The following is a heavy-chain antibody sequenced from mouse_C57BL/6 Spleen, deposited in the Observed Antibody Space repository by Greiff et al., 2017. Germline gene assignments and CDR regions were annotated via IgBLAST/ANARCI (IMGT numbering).Heavy chain of an antibody. J-gene: IGHJ1*03. CDR2: ISYDGSN. CDR1: GYSITSGYY. D-gene: IGHD1-1*01. CDR3: ARTYYGSSDGYFDV. V-gene: IGHV3-6*01. Sequence: EVHLVESGPGLVKPSQSLSLTCSVTGYSITSGYYWNWIRQFPGNKLEWMGYISYDGSNNYNPSLKNRISITRDTSKNQFFLKLNSVTTEDTATYYCARTYYGSSDGYFDVWGTGTTVTVSS.